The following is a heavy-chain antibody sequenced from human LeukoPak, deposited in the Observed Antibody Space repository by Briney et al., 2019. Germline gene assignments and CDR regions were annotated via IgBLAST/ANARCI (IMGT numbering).Heavy chain of an antibody. D-gene: IGHD3-3*01. Sequence: GGSLRLSCAASGFTFSSYAMSWVRQAPGKGLEWVSAISGSGGSTYYADSVKGRFTISRDNSKNTLYLQMSSLRAEDTAVYYCAKLPIKIIQPGGGSHRTWGQGTLVTVSS. J-gene: IGHJ5*02. CDR3: AKLPIKIIQPGGGSHRT. CDR2: ISGSGGST. CDR1: GFTFSSYA. V-gene: IGHV3-23*01.